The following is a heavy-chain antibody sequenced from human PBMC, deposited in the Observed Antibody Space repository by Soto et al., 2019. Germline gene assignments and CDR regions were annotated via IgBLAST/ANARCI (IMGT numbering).Heavy chain of an antibody. Sequence: ESGPTLVNPTQTLTLTCTFSGLSLSTSGVGVGWIRQPPGKALEWLAFIYWDDDKRYSPSLKSRLTITKDTSKNQVVLTMTNMDPVDTATYYCAHSLIGYYYDSSGSNWFDPWGQGTLVTVSS. CDR3: AHSLIGYYYDSSGSNWFDP. J-gene: IGHJ5*02. CDR1: GLSLSTSGVG. D-gene: IGHD3-22*01. CDR2: IYWDDDK. V-gene: IGHV2-5*02.